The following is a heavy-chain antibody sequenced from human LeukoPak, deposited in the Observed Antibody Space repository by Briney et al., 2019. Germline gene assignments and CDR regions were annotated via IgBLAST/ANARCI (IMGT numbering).Heavy chain of an antibody. J-gene: IGHJ6*02. CDR1: SGSVNSYY. CDR3: ARAPAAPRLYVDV. Sequence: SETLSLTCTVSSGSVNSYYWGWIRQPPGKGLEWIGYIYYSGSTNYNPSLKSRVTISVDTSKNQFSLKLSSVTAADTAVYYCARAPAAPRLYVDVWGQGTTVIVSS. D-gene: IGHD2-2*01. CDR2: IYYSGST. V-gene: IGHV4-59*02.